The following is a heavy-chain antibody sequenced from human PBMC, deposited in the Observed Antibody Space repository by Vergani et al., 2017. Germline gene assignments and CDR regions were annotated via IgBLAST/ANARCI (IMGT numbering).Heavy chain of an antibody. D-gene: IGHD3-10*01. Sequence: QVQLQESGPGLVKPSETLSLTCTVSGGSISSYYWSWIRQPPGKGLEWIGYIYYSGSTNYNPSLKSRVTISVDTSKNQFSLKLSSVTAADTAVYYCARDGSGSFLGMDVWGQGP. CDR1: GGSISSYY. CDR3: ARDGSGSFLGMDV. J-gene: IGHJ6*02. V-gene: IGHV4-59*12. CDR2: IYYSGST.